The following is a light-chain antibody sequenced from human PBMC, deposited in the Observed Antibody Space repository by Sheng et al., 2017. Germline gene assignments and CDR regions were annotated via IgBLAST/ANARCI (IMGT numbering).Light chain of an antibody. Sequence: EIVMTQSPATLSVSPGERATLSCRASQSVSSNFLAWYQQKPGQAPRLLIYGASTRATGVPGRFTGSGSGTDFTLTISRLEPEDFALYYCQQYGSSPLTFGGGTKVEIK. J-gene: IGKJ4*01. CDR1: QSVSSNF. CDR2: GAS. V-gene: IGKV3-20*01. CDR3: QQYGSSPLT.